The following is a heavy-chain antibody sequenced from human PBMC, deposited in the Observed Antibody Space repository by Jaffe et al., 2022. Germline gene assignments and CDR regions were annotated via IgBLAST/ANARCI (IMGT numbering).Heavy chain of an antibody. CDR3: AKGGRTFGGVIVIPEEWYFDY. J-gene: IGHJ4*02. V-gene: IGHV3-23*01. CDR1: GFTFSSYA. Sequence: EVHLLESGGGLVQPGGSLRLSCAASGFTFSSYAMSWVRQAPGKGLEWVSVISGSGAGTYYADSVKGRFTISRDNSKNTLYLQMNSLRAEDTAVYYCAKGGRTFGGVIVIPEEWYFDYWGQGTLVTVSS. CDR2: ISGSGAGT. D-gene: IGHD3-16*02.